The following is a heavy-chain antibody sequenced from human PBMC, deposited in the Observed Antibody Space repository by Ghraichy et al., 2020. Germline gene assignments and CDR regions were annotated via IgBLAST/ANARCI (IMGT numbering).Heavy chain of an antibody. V-gene: IGHV1-18*01. CDR2: ISGYSGYT. Sequence: ASVKVSCKASGYTFNSRGIAWVRQAPGKGLEWLGCISGYSGYTEHAQSLRGRLSLSTETSTKTAYMELRGLTSDDKAVYYCARGSVVIAMDFYGLDVWGQGTTVTVSS. CDR1: GYTFNSRG. J-gene: IGHJ6*02. CDR3: ARGSVVIAMDFYGLDV. D-gene: IGHD2-21*01.